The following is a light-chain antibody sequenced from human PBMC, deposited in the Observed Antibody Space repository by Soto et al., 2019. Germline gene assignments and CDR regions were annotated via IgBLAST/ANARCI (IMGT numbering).Light chain of an antibody. V-gene: IGLV2-14*01. CDR3: SSYTSSSTPWV. Sequence: QSVLTQPASVSGSPGQSITISCTGTSSDVGGYNYVSWYQQHPGKAPKLMIYDVSNRPSGVSNRFSGSKSGNTASLTISGLQAEDEADYYCSSYTSSSTPWVFGGGTKLTVI. CDR2: DVS. CDR1: SSDVGGYNY. J-gene: IGLJ3*02.